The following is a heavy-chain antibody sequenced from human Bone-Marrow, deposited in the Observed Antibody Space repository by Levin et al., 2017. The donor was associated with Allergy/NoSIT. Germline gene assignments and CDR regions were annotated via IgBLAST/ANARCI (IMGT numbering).Heavy chain of an antibody. J-gene: IGHJ4*02. V-gene: IGHV4-31*03. CDR1: GDSISSGGYY. CDR3: ARGEYSYGSGSYYLDY. CDR2: IYHSGST. D-gene: IGHD3-10*01. Sequence: SETLSLTCTVSGDSISSGGYYWSWIRQHPGKVLEWIGYIYHSGSTYYNPSLKGRVTISVDTSKNEFSLKLSSVTAADTAVFYCARGEYSYGSGSYYLDYWGQGTLVTVSS.